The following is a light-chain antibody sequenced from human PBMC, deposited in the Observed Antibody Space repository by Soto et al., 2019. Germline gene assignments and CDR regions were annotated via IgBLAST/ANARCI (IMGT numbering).Light chain of an antibody. J-gene: IGKJ5*01. Sequence: EILLTQSRFSLSLSPGERATLSCTASQSVSSSYLAWYQQKPGQAPRLLIYGASSRATGIPDRFSGSGSGTDFTLTISRLEPEDFAVYYCQQYGSSPATFGQGTRLEIK. CDR1: QSVSSSY. V-gene: IGKV3-20*01. CDR2: GAS. CDR3: QQYGSSPAT.